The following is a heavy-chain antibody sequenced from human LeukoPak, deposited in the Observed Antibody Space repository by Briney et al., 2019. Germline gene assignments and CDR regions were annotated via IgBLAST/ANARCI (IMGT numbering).Heavy chain of an antibody. V-gene: IGHV4-34*01. J-gene: IGHJ3*02. Sequence: SETLSLTCAVYGGSFSGYYWSWIRQPPGKGLEWIGEINHSGSTNYNPSLKSRVTISVDTSKNQFSLKLSSVTAADTAVYYCARHLSDFWSATDAFDIWGQGTMVTVSS. CDR2: INHSGST. CDR1: GGSFSGYY. D-gene: IGHD3-3*01. CDR3: ARHLSDFWSATDAFDI.